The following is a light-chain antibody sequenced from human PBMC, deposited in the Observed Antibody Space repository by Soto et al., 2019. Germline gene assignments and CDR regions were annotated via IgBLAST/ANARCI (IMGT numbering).Light chain of an antibody. CDR3: QQCNNWPLT. V-gene: IGKV3-15*01. J-gene: IGKJ1*01. Sequence: EIVMTQSPATLSVSPGERVTLSCRASQSVSSNLAWYQQKPGQAPRLLIYGASTRATGIPARFSGSGSRTEFTLTISSLQPEDFAVYYCQQCNNWPLTFGQGTKVEIK. CDR2: GAS. CDR1: QSVSSN.